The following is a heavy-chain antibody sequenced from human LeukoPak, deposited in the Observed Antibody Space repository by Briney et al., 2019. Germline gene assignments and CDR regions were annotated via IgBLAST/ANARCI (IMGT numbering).Heavy chain of an antibody. D-gene: IGHD6-13*01. V-gene: IGHV4-39*07. J-gene: IGHJ5*02. CDR3: ARVKYRSSWYEGDWFDP. CDR2: IYYSGST. Sequence: SETLSLTCTVSGGSISSSSYYWGWIRQPPGKELEWTGSIYYSGSTYYNPSLKSRITISVDTSKNQFSLKLSSVTAADTAVYYCARVKYRSSWYEGDWFDPWGQGTLVTVSS. CDR1: GGSISSSSYY.